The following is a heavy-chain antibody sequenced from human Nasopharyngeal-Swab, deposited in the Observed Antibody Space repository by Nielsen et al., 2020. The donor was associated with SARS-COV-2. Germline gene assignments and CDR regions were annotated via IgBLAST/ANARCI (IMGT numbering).Heavy chain of an antibody. CDR2: MKPSGRT. V-gene: IGHV4-34*01. J-gene: IGHJ4*02. CDR3: AGHPADFDY. Sequence: SETLSLTCAVYGGSLSDYHWSWIRQLPGKGLEWIGEMKPSGRTNYNPSLKSRVSISIDTSKNQFFLNLMSVTAADTAVFYCAGHPADFDYWGQGTLVTVSS. CDR1: GGSLSDYH.